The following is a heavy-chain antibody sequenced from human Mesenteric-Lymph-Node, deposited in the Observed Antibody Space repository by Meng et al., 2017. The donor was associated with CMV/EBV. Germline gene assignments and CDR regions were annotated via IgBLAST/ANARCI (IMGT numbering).Heavy chain of an antibody. CDR2: IRYDGSNK. Sequence: GESLKISCAASGFTFSSYGMHWVRQAPGKGLEWVAFIRYDGSNKYYADSVKGRFTISRDNSKNTLYLQMNSLRAEDTAVYYCARDRSREYQLLDSPGDDAFDIWGQGTMVTVSS. CDR1: GFTFSSYG. J-gene: IGHJ3*02. V-gene: IGHV3-30*02. CDR3: ARDRSREYQLLDSPGDDAFDI. D-gene: IGHD2-2*01.